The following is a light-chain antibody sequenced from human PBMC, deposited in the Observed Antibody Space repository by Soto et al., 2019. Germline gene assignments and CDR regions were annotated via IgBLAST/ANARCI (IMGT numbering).Light chain of an antibody. Sequence: DIQMTQSPSTLSASVGDRVTITCRASQSISNWLAWYQQRPGEAPKLLMYDASTLENWVPSRFSGSGSGTEFTLTISGLRPDYFATYYCQQYHTYSYTFGQGTKLEIK. V-gene: IGKV1-5*01. J-gene: IGKJ2*01. CDR2: DAS. CDR1: QSISNW. CDR3: QQYHTYSYT.